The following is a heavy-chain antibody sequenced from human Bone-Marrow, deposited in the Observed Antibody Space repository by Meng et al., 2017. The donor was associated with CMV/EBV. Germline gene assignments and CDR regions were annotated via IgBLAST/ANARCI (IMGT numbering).Heavy chain of an antibody. D-gene: IGHD2-15*01. CDR3: ARAFSRYCSGGSCYSGGWFDP. CDR1: TSYY. J-gene: IGHJ5*02. V-gene: IGHV1-46*01. Sequence: TSYYIHWVRQAPGQGREWMGIINPSGGSTSYAQKFQGRVTMTRDTSTSTVYMELSSLRSEDTAVYYCARAFSRYCSGGSCYSGGWFDPWGQGTLVTVSS. CDR2: INPSGGST.